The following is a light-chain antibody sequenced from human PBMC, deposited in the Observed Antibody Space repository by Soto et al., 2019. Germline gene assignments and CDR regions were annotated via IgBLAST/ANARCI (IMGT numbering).Light chain of an antibody. CDR3: PQYETYSPLP. J-gene: IGKJ4*01. CDR1: QSIRSW. Sequence: IQMTQSPSALSASVGGRVTITFRASQSIRSWLAWYQQKPGKDPKLLIYDAYSFESGVPSRFSGRRSGTEFTLTIAGLQPEDFATYYCPQYETYSPLPSGGGTKV. CDR2: DAY. V-gene: IGKV1-5*01.